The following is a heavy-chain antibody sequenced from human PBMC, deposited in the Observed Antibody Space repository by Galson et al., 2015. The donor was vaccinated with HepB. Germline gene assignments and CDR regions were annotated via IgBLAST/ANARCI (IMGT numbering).Heavy chain of an antibody. J-gene: IGHJ4*02. CDR2: ISGSGGSA. CDR3: AKDQSSSGLRAEDY. CDR1: GFTFSSYA. V-gene: IGHV3-23*01. Sequence: SLRLSCAASGFTFSSYAMNWVRQAPGKGLEWVSAISGSGGSAYYADSVKGRFTISRDNSKNTLYLQMNSLRAEDTAVYYCAKDQSSSGLRAEDYWGQGTLVTVSS. D-gene: IGHD6-25*01.